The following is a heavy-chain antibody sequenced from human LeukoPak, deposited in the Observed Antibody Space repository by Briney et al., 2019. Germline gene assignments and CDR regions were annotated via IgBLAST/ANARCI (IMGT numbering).Heavy chain of an antibody. CDR3: ARGARGRYSSSYYYGMDV. D-gene: IGHD6-6*01. V-gene: IGHV4-4*02. Sequence: PSETLSLTCAVSGGSISSSNWWSWVRQPPGEGLEWIGEIYHSGSTNYNPSLKSRVTISVDTSKNQFSLKLSSVTAADTAVYYCARGARGRYSSSYYYGMDVWGQGTTVTVSS. J-gene: IGHJ6*02. CDR1: GGSISSSNW. CDR2: IYHSGST.